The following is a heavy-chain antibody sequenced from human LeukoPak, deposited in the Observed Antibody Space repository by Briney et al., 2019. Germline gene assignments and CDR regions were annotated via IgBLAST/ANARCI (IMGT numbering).Heavy chain of an antibody. CDR1: GFTFSSYW. V-gene: IGHV3-7*01. Sequence: PGGSLRLSCAASGFTFSSYWMSWVRQAPGKGLEWVANIKQDGSEKYYVDSVKGRFTISRDNAKNSLYLQMNSLRAEDTAVYYCARDSGGWDYDFWSGYYMRTYYYYYMDVWGKGTTVTVSS. CDR2: IKQDGSEK. J-gene: IGHJ6*03. CDR3: ARDSGGWDYDFWSGYYMRTYYYYYMDV. D-gene: IGHD3-3*01.